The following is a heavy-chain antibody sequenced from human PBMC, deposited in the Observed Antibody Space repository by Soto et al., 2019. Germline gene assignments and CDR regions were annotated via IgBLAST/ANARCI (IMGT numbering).Heavy chain of an antibody. CDR1: GGTFSTYT. CDR2: IIPIFGTP. D-gene: IGHD2-15*01. J-gene: IGHJ5*02. Sequence: SVKVSCKASGGTFSTYTFSWVRQAPGQGLEWMGRIIPIFGTPYYAQKFQGRVTITADKSTSTVYMELSSLRSDDTAVYFCARGLECRGYCLDRPTWFAPWGQGTLVTVSS. V-gene: IGHV1-69*06. CDR3: ARGLECRGYCLDRPTWFAP.